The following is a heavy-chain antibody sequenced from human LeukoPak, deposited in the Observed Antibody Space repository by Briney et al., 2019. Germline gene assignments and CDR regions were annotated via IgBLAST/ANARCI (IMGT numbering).Heavy chain of an antibody. J-gene: IGHJ4*02. D-gene: IGHD2-21*01. CDR1: GSGFTFNNYW. CDR3: AGPSPSGVVLWNY. Sequence: GALRLSCAASGSGFTFNNYWMHWVRQAPGKGLVWVSRINADGSTTSYADSVKGRFTISRDNAKNTLYLQMNSLRAEDTAVYYCAGPSPSGVVLWNYWGQGTLVTVSS. CDR2: INADGSTT. V-gene: IGHV3-74*01.